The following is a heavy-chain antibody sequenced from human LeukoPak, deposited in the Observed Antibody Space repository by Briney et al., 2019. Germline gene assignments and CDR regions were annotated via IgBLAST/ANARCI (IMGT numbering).Heavy chain of an antibody. CDR2: ISYDGSSK. CDR1: EFTFSSYA. D-gene: IGHD4-17*01. V-gene: IGHV3-30-3*01. Sequence: GGSLRLSCAASEFTFSSYAMHWVRQAPGEGLEWVALISYDGSSKYYADSVKGRFTISRDNSKNTLYLQMNSLRAEDTAVYYCARAVQDYGDADDAFDIWGQGTMVTVSS. CDR3: ARAVQDYGDADDAFDI. J-gene: IGHJ3*02.